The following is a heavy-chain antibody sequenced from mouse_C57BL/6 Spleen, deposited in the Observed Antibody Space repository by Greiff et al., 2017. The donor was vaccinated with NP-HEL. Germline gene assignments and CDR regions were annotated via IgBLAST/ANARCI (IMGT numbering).Heavy chain of an antibody. Sequence: EVMLVESGGGLVQPGGSMKLSCAASGFTFSDAWMDWVRQSPEKGLEWVAEIRNKANNHATYYAESVKGRFTISRDDSKSSVYLQMNSLRAEDTGIYYCTSGSLGSSYVDYAMDYWGQGTSVTVSS. J-gene: IGHJ4*01. CDR3: TSGSLGSSYVDYAMDY. CDR1: GFTFSDAW. CDR2: IRNKANNHAT. V-gene: IGHV6-6*01. D-gene: IGHD1-1*01.